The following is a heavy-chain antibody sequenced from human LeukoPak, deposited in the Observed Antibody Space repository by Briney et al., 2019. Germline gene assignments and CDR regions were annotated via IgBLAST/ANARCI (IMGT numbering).Heavy chain of an antibody. CDR3: ARDHLRANTASA. CDR1: GFTFSSYS. J-gene: IGHJ5*02. V-gene: IGHV3-21*01. CDR2: ISSSSSYI. Sequence: KSGGSLRPSCAASGFTFSSYSMNWVRQAPGKGLEWVSSISSSSSYIYYADSVKGRFTISRDNAKNSLYLQMNSLRAEDTAVYYCARDHLRANTASAWGQGTLVTVSS. D-gene: IGHD5-18*01.